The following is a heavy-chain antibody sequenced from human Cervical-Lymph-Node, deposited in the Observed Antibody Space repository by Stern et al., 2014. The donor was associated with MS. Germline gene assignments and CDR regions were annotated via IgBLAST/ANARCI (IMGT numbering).Heavy chain of an antibody. Sequence: VQLVQSGGGLVKPGGALRISCEASGFTFCRYSMNWVRQAPGKGLEFVSSIRRSATYIYYASSVSGRFTISRDNAKTTLFLQINILIVEDTSVYYCAKYCSDSIFNGFDHWGQGPLVPVSS. J-gene: IGHJ4*02. D-gene: IGHD2-15*01. CDR1: GFTFCRYS. CDR3: AKYCSDSIFNGFDH. CDR2: IRRSATYI. V-gene: IGHV3-21*01.